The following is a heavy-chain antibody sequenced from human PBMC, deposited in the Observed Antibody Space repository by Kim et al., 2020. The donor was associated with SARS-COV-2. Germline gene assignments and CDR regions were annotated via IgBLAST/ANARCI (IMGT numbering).Heavy chain of an antibody. J-gene: IGHJ4*02. Sequence: GGSLRLSCAASGFTFSSYAMSWVRQAPGKGLEWVSAISGSGGSTYYADSVKGRFTISRDNSKNTLYLQMNSLRAEDTAVYYCAKDPQNGGQWLDGPPDYWGQGTLVTVSS. CDR2: ISGSGGST. CDR1: GFTFSSYA. D-gene: IGHD6-19*01. CDR3: AKDPQNGGQWLDGPPDY. V-gene: IGHV3-23*01.